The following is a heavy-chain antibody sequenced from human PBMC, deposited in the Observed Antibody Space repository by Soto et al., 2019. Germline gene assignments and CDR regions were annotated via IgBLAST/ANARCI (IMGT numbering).Heavy chain of an antibody. CDR1: GFTVSSNY. CDR3: ARVNSVWNPVDY. J-gene: IGHJ4*02. V-gene: IGHV3-53*01. D-gene: IGHD1-1*01. Sequence: VGSLRLSCAASGFTVSSNYMSWVRQAPGKGLEWVSVIYSGGSTYYADSVKGRFTISRDNSKNTLYLQMNSLRAEDTAVYYCARVNSVWNPVDYWGQGTLVTVSS. CDR2: IYSGGST.